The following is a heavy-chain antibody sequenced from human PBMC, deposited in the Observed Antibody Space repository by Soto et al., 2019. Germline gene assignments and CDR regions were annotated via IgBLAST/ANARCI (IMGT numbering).Heavy chain of an antibody. CDR3: ATADYDSSGYYYAY. V-gene: IGHV1-24*01. CDR1: GYTLTELS. Sequence: ASVKVSCKVSGYTLTELSMHWVRQAPGKGLEWMGGFDPEDGETIYAQKFQGRVTMTEDTSTDTAYMELSSLRSEDTAVYYCATADYDSSGYYYAYWGQGTLVTVSS. D-gene: IGHD3-22*01. CDR2: FDPEDGET. J-gene: IGHJ4*02.